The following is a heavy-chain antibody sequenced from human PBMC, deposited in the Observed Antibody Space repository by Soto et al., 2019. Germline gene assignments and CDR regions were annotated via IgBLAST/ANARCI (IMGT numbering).Heavy chain of an antibody. D-gene: IGHD6-13*01. Sequence: ASVKVSCKASGYTLTGYYMRWVRQAPGQGLEWMGWINPNSGGTNYAQKFQGWVTMTRDTSISTAYMELSRLRSDDTAVYYCARGDADIAAAAPGGYYGRDVWGQGTTVTVSS. CDR1: GYTLTGYY. CDR2: INPNSGGT. J-gene: IGHJ6*02. V-gene: IGHV1-2*04. CDR3: ARGDADIAAAAPGGYYGRDV.